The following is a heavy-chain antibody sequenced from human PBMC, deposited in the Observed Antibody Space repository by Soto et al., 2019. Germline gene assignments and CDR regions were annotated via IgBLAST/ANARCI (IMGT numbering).Heavy chain of an antibody. CDR2: VSAYHGNT. J-gene: IGHJ3*02. D-gene: IGHD6-13*01. V-gene: IGHV1-18*01. Sequence: ASVKVSCKDSGYTFTSYGISWVRQAPGQGLEWMGWVSAYHGNTNYAQKLQGRVTMTTDTSTSTAYMELRSLRSDDTAVYYCARRHHCVQQGAFDIWGQGTMVTASS. CDR3: ARRHHCVQQGAFDI. CDR1: GYTFTSYG.